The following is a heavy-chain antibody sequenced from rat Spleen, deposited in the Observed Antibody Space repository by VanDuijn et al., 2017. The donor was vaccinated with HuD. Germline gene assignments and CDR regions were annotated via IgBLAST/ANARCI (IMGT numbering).Heavy chain of an antibody. CDR1: GFSLTTHH. D-gene: IGHD4-3*01. CDR3: ARHLREASGVMDA. V-gene: IGHV2-72*01. J-gene: IGHJ4*01. Sequence: QVRLKESGPGLVQPSQTLSLTCTVSGFSLTTHHVSWVRQPPGKSLVWMGIIWDGGGTNYNSAVKSRLSISRDTSKSQVLLKMNSLQPEDTGTYYCARHLREASGVMDAWGQGASVTVSS. CDR2: IWDGGGT.